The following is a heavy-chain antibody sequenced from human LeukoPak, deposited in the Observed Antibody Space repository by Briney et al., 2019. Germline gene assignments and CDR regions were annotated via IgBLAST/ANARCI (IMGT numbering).Heavy chain of an antibody. CDR1: GGSISSYY. CDR3: ARQRGGSYYGDTYYFDY. CDR2: IYCSGNT. Sequence: SETLSLTCTVSGGSISSYYWSWIRQPPGKGLEWIGYIYCSGNTKYNPSLESRVTISLDTPKNQFSLKLSSVTAADTAMYYCARQRGGSYYGDTYYFDYWGQGTLVTVSS. D-gene: IGHD1-26*01. J-gene: IGHJ4*02. V-gene: IGHV4-59*08.